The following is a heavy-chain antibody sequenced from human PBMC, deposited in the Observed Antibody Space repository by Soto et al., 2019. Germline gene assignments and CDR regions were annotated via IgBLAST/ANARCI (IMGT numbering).Heavy chain of an antibody. CDR1: GGSFSGYY. CDR2: INHSGST. Sequence: SETLSLTCAVYGGSFSGYYWSWIRQPPGKGLEWIGEINHSGSTNYNPSLKSRVAISVDTSKNQFSLKLSSVTAADTAVYYCARARPEFAGYYYGMDVWGQGTTVTVSS. CDR3: ARARPEFAGYYYGMDV. D-gene: IGHD3-10*01. V-gene: IGHV4-34*01. J-gene: IGHJ6*02.